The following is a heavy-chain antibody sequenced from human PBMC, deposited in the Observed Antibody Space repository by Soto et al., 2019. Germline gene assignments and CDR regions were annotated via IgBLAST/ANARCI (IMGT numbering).Heavy chain of an antibody. CDR1: GGSIITSSYY. CDR2: IYYSGST. Sequence: ASDTLSLTCTVSGGSIITSSYYWGWIRQPPGKVLEWIGSIYYSGSTYYNTSLKSRVTISVDTSKNQFSLKLSFVTAADTAVYYCARDYDSSGDYWGQGTLVTVS. J-gene: IGHJ4*02. V-gene: IGHV4-39*01. CDR3: ARDYDSSGDY. D-gene: IGHD3-22*01.